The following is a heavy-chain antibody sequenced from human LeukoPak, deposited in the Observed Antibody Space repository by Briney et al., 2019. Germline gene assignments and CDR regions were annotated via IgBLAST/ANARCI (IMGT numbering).Heavy chain of an antibody. CDR2: IYTDGST. Sequence: SETLSLTCIVSGGSISPYSWSWIRQPPGKGLEWIGYIYTDGSTKYNPSLKSRVTISLDTSKNQFSLKLSSVTAADTAVYYCARRQTYFDYWGQGTLVTVSS. CDR1: GGSISPYS. J-gene: IGHJ4*02. CDR3: ARRQTYFDY. V-gene: IGHV4-4*09.